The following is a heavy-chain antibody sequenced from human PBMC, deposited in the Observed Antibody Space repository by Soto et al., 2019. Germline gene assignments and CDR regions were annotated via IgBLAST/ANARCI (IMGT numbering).Heavy chain of an antibody. Sequence: GVSLRLSCAASGFTFSNYSMNWVRQAPGKGLEWVSYISSSSSTIYYADSVKGRFTISRDNAKNSLYLQMNSLRDEDTAMYYCARDFSPNGGSPYYWGQGTLVTVSS. CDR3: ARDFSPNGGSPYY. J-gene: IGHJ4*02. CDR2: ISSSSSTI. D-gene: IGHD2-15*01. CDR1: GFTFSNYS. V-gene: IGHV3-48*02.